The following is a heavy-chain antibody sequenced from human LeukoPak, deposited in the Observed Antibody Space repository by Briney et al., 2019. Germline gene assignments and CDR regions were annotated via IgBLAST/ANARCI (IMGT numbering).Heavy chain of an antibody. J-gene: IGHJ3*02. CDR1: GFTFDVYG. CDR2: INWNGGST. D-gene: IGHD5-12*01. V-gene: IGHV3-20*01. Sequence: GGSLRLSCAASGFTFDVYGMSWVRQAPGKGLEWVSGINWNGGSTGYADSVKGRFTISRDNAKNSLYLQMNSLRAEDTALYHCARVGGLRLQGAFDIWGQGTMVTVSS. CDR3: ARVGGLRLQGAFDI.